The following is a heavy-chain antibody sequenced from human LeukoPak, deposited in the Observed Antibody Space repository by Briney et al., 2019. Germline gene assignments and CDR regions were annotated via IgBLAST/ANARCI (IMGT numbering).Heavy chain of an antibody. V-gene: IGHV4-59*11. Sequence: SETLSLTCAVSGGSINSHYWGWIRQPPGKGLQWIGDIYYSGSTNYNPSLKSRVTISVDTSKNQFSLKLSSLTAADTAVYYCARGTYGSSWQLEHFDYWGQGTLVTVSS. CDR2: IYYSGST. D-gene: IGHD6-13*01. J-gene: IGHJ4*02. CDR3: ARGTYGSSWQLEHFDY. CDR1: GGSINSHY.